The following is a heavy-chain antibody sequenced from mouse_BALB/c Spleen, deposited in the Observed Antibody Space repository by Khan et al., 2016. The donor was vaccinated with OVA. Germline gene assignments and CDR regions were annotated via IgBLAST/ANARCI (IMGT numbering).Heavy chain of an antibody. V-gene: IGHV3-2*02. CDR1: GYSITSDYA. D-gene: IGHD1-1*01. CDR2: ISYNGNT. J-gene: IGHJ2*01. Sequence: EVQLVESGPGLVKPSQSLSLTCTVTGYSITSDYAWNWIRQFPGNKLEWMGYISYNGNTKYNPSLKSRISITRDTSKNQFFLQLNSVTIEDTATYYCARIYGGDFDYWGQGTTLTVSS. CDR3: ARIYGGDFDY.